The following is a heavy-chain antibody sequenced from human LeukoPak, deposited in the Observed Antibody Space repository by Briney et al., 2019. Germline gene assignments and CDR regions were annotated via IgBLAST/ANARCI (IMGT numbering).Heavy chain of an antibody. V-gene: IGHV1-69*13. Sequence: GASVKVSCKASGGTFSSYAISWVRQAPGQGLEWMGGIIPIFGTANYAQKFQGRVTITADESTSTAYMELSSLRSEDTAVYYCASRENWGSGDYWGQGTLVTVSS. D-gene: IGHD7-27*01. CDR2: IIPIFGTA. CDR3: ASRENWGSGDY. CDR1: GGTFSSYA. J-gene: IGHJ4*02.